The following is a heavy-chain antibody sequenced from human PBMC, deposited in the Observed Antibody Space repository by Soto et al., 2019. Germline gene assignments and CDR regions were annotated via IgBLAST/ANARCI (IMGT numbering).Heavy chain of an antibody. J-gene: IGHJ4*02. V-gene: IGHV3-7*01. D-gene: IGHD3-16*01. CDR2: IKQDGSEK. Sequence: EVQLVESGGGLVQPGGSLRLSCAASGFTFSSYWMSWVRQAPGKGLEWVANIKQDGSEKYYVDSVKGRFTISRDNAKNSLYLQMNSLRADDTAVYYCATDYDYIWGSYTDFDYWGQGTLVTVSS. CDR1: GFTFSSYW. CDR3: ATDYDYIWGSYTDFDY.